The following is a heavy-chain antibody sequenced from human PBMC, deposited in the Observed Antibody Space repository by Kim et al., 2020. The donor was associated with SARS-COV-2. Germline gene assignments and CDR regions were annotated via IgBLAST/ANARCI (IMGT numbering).Heavy chain of an antibody. Sequence: GGSLRLSCAASGFTFSNYGMTWVRQAPGKGLEWVSVINSGGRSRKYADSVKGRFIISRDNSKNTLYLQMTNLRAEDTALYSCTKGGRGRGASDDWGQG. D-gene: IGHD3-10*01. V-gene: IGHV3-23*03. CDR1: GFTFSNYG. CDR2: INSGGRSR. J-gene: IGHJ4*02. CDR3: TKGGRGRGASDD.